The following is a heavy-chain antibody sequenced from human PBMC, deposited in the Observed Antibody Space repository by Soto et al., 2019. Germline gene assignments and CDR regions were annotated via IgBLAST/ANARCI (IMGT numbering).Heavy chain of an antibody. CDR3: ARELAGACDI. Sequence: PYQTMSLTCTVSPGSPRRGGYNWSWIRQHPGKGLEWIGYIYYSGSTYYNPSLKSRVTIAVDTSKNQFSLKLSSVTAADTAVYYCARELAGACDIWGQGRMVTVSS. J-gene: IGHJ3*02. CDR2: IYYSGST. V-gene: IGHV4-31*03. D-gene: IGHD6-19*01. CDR1: PGSPRRGGYN.